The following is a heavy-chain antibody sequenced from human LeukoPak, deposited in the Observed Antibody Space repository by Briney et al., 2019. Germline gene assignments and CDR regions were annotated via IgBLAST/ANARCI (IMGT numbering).Heavy chain of an antibody. Sequence: SETLSLTCSVSGGSFSSSYWNWIRQTPGKGLEWIGYIFYSGSTNYILSLKSRVTISIHTSKNQFSLKLSSVTAADTGVYYCARGLEELDIWGQGTMVTVSS. CDR1: GGSFSSSY. CDR2: IFYSGST. CDR3: ARGLEELDI. J-gene: IGHJ3*02. V-gene: IGHV4-59*01.